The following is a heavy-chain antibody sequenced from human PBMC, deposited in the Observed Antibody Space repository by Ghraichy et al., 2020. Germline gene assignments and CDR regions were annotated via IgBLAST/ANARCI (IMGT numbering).Heavy chain of an antibody. J-gene: IGHJ4*02. Sequence: GGSLRLSCAASGFSFNTYAMTWVRQAPGKGLEWVSSLISSGDITYYADSVKGRFTISRDNSKNSLYLQMTSLRAEDTAVYYCAKGHYYDSSGYFSDYYFDYWGQGTLVTVSS. CDR2: LISSGDIT. CDR3: AKGHYYDSSGYFSDYYFDY. V-gene: IGHV3-23*01. CDR1: GFSFNTYA. D-gene: IGHD3-22*01.